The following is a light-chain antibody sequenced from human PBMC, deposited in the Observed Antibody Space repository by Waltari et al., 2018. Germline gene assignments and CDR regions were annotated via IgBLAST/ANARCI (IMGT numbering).Light chain of an antibody. CDR2: NSS. J-gene: IGKJ2*01. Sequence: IVLTTSPVTLSLSPGERATLFCGASQNVYTYLAWYQQKPGQAPRLLIYNSSHRASGVPARFSGGGSGTDFTLTISRVEPEDIAIYYCQQRNTWPPYTFGQGTKLELK. V-gene: IGKV3-11*01. CDR3: QQRNTWPPYT. CDR1: QNVYTY.